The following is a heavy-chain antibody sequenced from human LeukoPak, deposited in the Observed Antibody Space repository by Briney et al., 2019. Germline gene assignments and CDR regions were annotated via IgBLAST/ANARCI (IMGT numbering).Heavy chain of an antibody. J-gene: IGHJ3*02. Sequence: PSETLSLTCTVSGGSISSYYWSWIRQPAGKGLEWIGRIYTSGSTNYNPSLKSRVTMSVDTSKNQFSLKLSSVTAADTAVYYCARDRYDSSGYYYVSSAFDIWGQGTMVTVSS. CDR1: GGSISSYY. V-gene: IGHV4-4*07. CDR3: ARDRYDSSGYYYVSSAFDI. D-gene: IGHD3-22*01. CDR2: IYTSGST.